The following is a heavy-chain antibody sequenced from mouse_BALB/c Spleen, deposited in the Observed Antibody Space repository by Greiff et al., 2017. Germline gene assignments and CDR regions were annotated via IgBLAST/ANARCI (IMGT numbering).Heavy chain of an antibody. CDR3: ARIYDGYYVWFAY. D-gene: IGHD2-3*01. CDR2: IYPYNGGT. J-gene: IGHJ3*01. Sequence: EVHLVESGPELVKPGASVKISCKASGYTFTDYNMHWVKQSHGKSLEWIGYIYPYNGGTGYNQKFKSKATLTVDNSSSTAYMELRSLTSEDSAVYYCARIYDGYYVWFAYWGQGTLVTVSA. CDR1: GYTFTDYN. V-gene: IGHV1S29*02.